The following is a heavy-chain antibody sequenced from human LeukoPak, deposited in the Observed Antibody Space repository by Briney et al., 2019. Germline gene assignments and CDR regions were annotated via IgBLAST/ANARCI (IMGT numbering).Heavy chain of an antibody. D-gene: IGHD3-3*01. J-gene: IGHJ4*02. CDR1: GFTFSSYA. CDR3: AKDLSKGLLYRRGMYYFDY. CDR2: ISSNGGST. V-gene: IGHV3-64*01. Sequence: QPGGSLRLSCAASGFTFSSYAMHWVRQAPGKGLEYVSAISSNGGSTYYANSVKGRFTISRDNSKNTLYLQMNSLRVEDTAVYYCAKDLSKGLLYRRGMYYFDYWGQGILVTVSS.